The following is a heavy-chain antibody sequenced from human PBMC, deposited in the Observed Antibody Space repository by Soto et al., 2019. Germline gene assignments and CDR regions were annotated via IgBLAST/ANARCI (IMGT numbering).Heavy chain of an antibody. CDR2: IYHSGFT. D-gene: IGHD4-17*01. Sequence: LTCAVSGGSISSGGYSWSWIRQPPGKGLEWIGYIYHSGFTYNNPSLKSRVTISVDRSKNQFSLKLTSVTAADTAVYYCARAHYGDYGYGMDVWGQGTTVTVSS. CDR1: GGSISSGGYS. CDR3: ARAHYGDYGYGMDV. J-gene: IGHJ6*02. V-gene: IGHV4-30-2*01.